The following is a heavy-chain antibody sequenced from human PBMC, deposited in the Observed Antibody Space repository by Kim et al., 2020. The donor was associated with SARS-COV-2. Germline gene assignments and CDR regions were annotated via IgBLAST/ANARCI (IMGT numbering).Heavy chain of an antibody. Sequence: GGSLRLSCAASGFTFSSYAMSWVRQAPGKGLEWVSAISGSGGSKYYADSVKGRFTISRDNSKNTLYLQMNSLRAEDTAVYYCAKDSCSSTSCYLGHWGQGTLFTVSS. J-gene: IGHJ4*02. V-gene: IGHV3-23*01. CDR1: GFTFSSYA. CDR3: AKDSCSSTSCYLGH. D-gene: IGHD2-2*01. CDR2: ISGSGGSK.